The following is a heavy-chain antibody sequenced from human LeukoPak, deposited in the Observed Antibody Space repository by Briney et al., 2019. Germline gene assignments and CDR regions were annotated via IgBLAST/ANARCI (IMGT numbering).Heavy chain of an antibody. CDR1: GGSFSGYY. J-gene: IGHJ4*02. V-gene: IGHV4-34*01. D-gene: IGHD6-13*01. CDR2: INHSGST. CDR3: ARGSPAAGDY. Sequence: SETLSLTSAVYGGSFSGYYWSWIRQPPGKGLEWIGEINHSGSTNYNPSLKSRVTISVDTSKNQFSLKLSSVTAADTAVYYCARGSPAAGDYWGQGTLVTVSS.